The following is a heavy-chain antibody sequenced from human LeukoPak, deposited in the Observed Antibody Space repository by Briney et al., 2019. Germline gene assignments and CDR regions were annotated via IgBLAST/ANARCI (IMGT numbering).Heavy chain of an antibody. V-gene: IGHV1-46*01. CDR2: INPSGGST. J-gene: IGHJ4*02. D-gene: IGHD2-15*01. CDR1: GYTFTGYY. Sequence: ASVKVSCKASGYTFTGYYMHWVRQAPGQGLEWMGIINPSGGSTNYAQKFQGRVTMTRDTSTSTVYMELSSLISDDTAVYYCARGVAAGAFWGQGTLVTVSS. CDR3: ARGVAAGAF.